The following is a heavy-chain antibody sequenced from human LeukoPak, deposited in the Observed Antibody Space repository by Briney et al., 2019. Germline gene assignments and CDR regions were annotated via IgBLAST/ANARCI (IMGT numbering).Heavy chain of an antibody. CDR2: ITWNSGSM. CDR1: GFTFDDYA. V-gene: IGHV3-9*01. J-gene: IGHJ4*02. CDR3: ARDVRGSSSWYYFDY. D-gene: IGHD6-13*01. Sequence: GRSLRLSCAASGFTFDDYAMHWVRQAPGKGLEWVSGITWNSGSMAYADSVKGRFTISRDNAKNSLYLQMNRLRAEDTALYYCARDVRGSSSWYYFDYWGQGTLVTVSS.